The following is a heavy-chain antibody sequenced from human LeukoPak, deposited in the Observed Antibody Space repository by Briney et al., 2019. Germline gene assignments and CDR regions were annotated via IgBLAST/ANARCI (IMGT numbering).Heavy chain of an antibody. D-gene: IGHD2-15*01. CDR2: IYYSGNT. V-gene: IGHV4-59*08. CDR3: ARXSXTCXGGSCFLDYFDY. CDR1: GDSISNYY. Sequence: SETLSLTCTVSGDSISNYYWSWIRQPPGKGLEWIGYIYYSGNTNYNPSLKSRLTISVDTPKNHFSLRLTSVTAADTAVYYCARXSXTCXGGSCFLDYFDYWGQGTLVTVSS. J-gene: IGHJ4*02.